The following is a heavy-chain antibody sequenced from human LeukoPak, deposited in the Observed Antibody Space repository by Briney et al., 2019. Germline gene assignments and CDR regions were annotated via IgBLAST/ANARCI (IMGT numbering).Heavy chain of an antibody. CDR2: IYTSGST. J-gene: IGHJ6*03. Sequence: SETLSLTCTVSGGSISSGSYYWSWIRQPAGKGLEWIGRIYTSGSTNYNPSLKSRVTISVDTSKNQFSLRLSSVTAADTAVYYCARGSHYYYMDVWGKGTTVTVP. CDR3: ARGSHYYYMDV. CDR1: GGSISSGSYY. V-gene: IGHV4-61*02.